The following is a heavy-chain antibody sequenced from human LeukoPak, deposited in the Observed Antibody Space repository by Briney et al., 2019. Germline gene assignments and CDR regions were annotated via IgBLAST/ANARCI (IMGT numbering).Heavy chain of an antibody. J-gene: IGHJ4*02. CDR1: GGSVTSGNYY. CDR2: IYTNGGA. CDR3: AREPPGY. V-gene: IGHV4-61*02. Sequence: SETLSLNCTVSGGSVTSGNYYWNWIRQPAGKGLEWIGRIYTNGGASYNPSPKSRVTISIDASKNQLSLKLSSVTAADTAVYYCAREPPGYWGQGILVTVSS.